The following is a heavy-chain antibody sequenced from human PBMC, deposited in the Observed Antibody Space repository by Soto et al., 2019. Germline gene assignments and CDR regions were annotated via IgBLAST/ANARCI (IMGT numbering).Heavy chain of an antibody. J-gene: IGHJ6*03. D-gene: IGHD2-2*01. CDR2: IYPGDSDT. Sequence: PGESLKISCKGSGYRFTSYWIGWVRQMPGKGLEWMGIIYPGDSDTRYSPSFQGQVTISADKSISTAYLQWSSLKASDTAMYYCARQHCSSTSCYVWDYYMDVWGKGTTVTVSS. CDR1: GYRFTSYW. V-gene: IGHV5-51*01. CDR3: ARQHCSSTSCYVWDYYMDV.